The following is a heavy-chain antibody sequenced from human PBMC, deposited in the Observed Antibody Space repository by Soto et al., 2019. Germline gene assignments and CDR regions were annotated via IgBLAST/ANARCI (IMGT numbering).Heavy chain of an antibody. V-gene: IGHV4-31*03. CDR2: IYYSGRT. D-gene: IGHD4-17*01. CDR1: GVSISSGGYY. J-gene: IGHJ4*02. Sequence: QVQLQESGPGLVKPSQTLSLTCTVSGVSISSGGYYWGWIRQHPGKGLEWIGNIYYSGRTYYNPSLKSRVIMSVDTSKNHFSLKLSSVTFSDTAMYYCASVIGGDSGYYFDYWRQGTMVTVSS. CDR3: ASVIGGDSGYYFDY.